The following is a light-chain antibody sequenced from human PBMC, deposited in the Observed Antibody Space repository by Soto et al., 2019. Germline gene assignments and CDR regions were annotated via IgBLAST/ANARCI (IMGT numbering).Light chain of an antibody. J-gene: IGLJ7*01. CDR2: EVS. CDR1: SSDVGGYNY. Sequence: QSALTQPPSASGSPGQSVTISCTGTSSDVGGYNYVSWYQQHPGKAPQLMIYEVSKRPSGVPDRFSGSKSGHTASLTVSGLQAEDEADYYCSSYAGSNNFRFGGGTQLTVL. CDR3: SSYAGSNNFR. V-gene: IGLV2-8*01.